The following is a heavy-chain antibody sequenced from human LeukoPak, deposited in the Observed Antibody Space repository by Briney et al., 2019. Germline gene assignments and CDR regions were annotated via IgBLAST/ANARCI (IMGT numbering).Heavy chain of an antibody. J-gene: IGHJ4*02. CDR1: GFTFSSYS. CDR3: AKDMGRRDYYDSSGYYWNY. CDR2: ISSSSSTI. D-gene: IGHD3-22*01. Sequence: GGSLRLSCAASGFTFSSYSMNWVRQAPGKGLEWVSYISSSSSTIHYADSVKGRFTISRDNAKNSLYLQMNSLRVEDTAVYYCAKDMGRRDYYDSSGYYWNYWGQGTLVTVSS. V-gene: IGHV3-48*04.